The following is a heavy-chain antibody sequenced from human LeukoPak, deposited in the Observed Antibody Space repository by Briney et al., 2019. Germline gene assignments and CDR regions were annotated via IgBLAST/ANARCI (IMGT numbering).Heavy chain of an antibody. Sequence: SETLSLTCTVSGGSISSYYWSWIRQPPGKGLEWIGYIYYSGSTNYNPSLKSRVTISVDTSKNQFSLKLSSVTAADTAVYYCARATMVRGSPYNWFDPWGQGTLVTVSS. CDR3: ARATMVRGSPYNWFDP. CDR2: IYYSGST. V-gene: IGHV4-59*01. J-gene: IGHJ5*02. CDR1: GGSISSYY. D-gene: IGHD3-10*01.